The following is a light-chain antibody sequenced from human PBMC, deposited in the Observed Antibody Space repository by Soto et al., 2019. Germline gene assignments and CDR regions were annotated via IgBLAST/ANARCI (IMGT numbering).Light chain of an antibody. J-gene: IGKJ2*01. V-gene: IGKV1-5*03. Sequence: DIQMTQSPPTLSASVGDRVTITCRASQSISSWLAWYQRKPGKAPNLLIYKASSLESGVPSRFSGSGSGTEFTLTISSLQPDDFATYYCQQYNIGPTFGQGTKLEIK. CDR2: KAS. CDR1: QSISSW. CDR3: QQYNIGPT.